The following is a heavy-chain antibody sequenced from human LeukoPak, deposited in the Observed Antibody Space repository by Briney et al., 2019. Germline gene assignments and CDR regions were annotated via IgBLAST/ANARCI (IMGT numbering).Heavy chain of an antibody. D-gene: IGHD6-13*01. Sequence: IIHPGDSDTTYSPSFQGQVTISADKSISTAYLQWSSLKASDTAMYYCASSVGIAAAGGFYSWGQGTLVTVSS. V-gene: IGHV5-51*01. CDR3: ASSVGIAAAGGFYS. J-gene: IGHJ4*02. CDR2: IHPGDSDT.